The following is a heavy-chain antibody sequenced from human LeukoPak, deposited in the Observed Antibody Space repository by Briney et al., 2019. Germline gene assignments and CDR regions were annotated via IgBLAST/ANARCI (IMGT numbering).Heavy chain of an antibody. CDR3: VKGGTGHLEY. J-gene: IGHJ4*02. Sequence: SETLSLTCTVSGGSISSYYWSWIRQPAGKGLEWIGRIYTSGSTNYNPSLKSRVTMSVDTSKNQFSLKLNSVTVADTAVYWCVKGGTGHLEYWGQGVLVTVSS. D-gene: IGHD1-1*01. CDR1: GGSISSYY. V-gene: IGHV4-4*07. CDR2: IYTSGST.